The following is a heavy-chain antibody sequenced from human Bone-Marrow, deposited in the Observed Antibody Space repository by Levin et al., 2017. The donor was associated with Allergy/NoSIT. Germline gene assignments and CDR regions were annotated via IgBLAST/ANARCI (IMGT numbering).Heavy chain of an antibody. CDR2: INPNSGGP. D-gene: IGHD3-22*01. CDR3: AVLSHYNDSC. CDR1: GYTFTGYY. J-gene: IGHJ4*02. Sequence: GESLKISCKASGYTFTGYYLHWVRQAPGQGPEWMGWINPNSGGPNYAQKFQGRVTMTRDTSISTAYMELSRLRSDDTAVYYCAVLSHYNDSCWGPGTLVTVSS. V-gene: IGHV1-2*02.